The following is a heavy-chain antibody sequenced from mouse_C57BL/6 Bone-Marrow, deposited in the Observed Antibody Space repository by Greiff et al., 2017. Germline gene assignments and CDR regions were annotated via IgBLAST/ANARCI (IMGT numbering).Heavy chain of an antibody. J-gene: IGHJ1*03. Sequence: EVQGVESGGGLVKPGGSLKLSCAASGFTFSDYGMHWVRQAPEKGLEWVAYISSGSSTIYYADTVKGRFTIPRDNAKNTLFLQMTSLRSEDTAMYYGARREWLRRDWYFDVWGTGTTVTVSS. D-gene: IGHD2-2*01. CDR3: ARREWLRRDWYFDV. CDR1: GFTFSDYG. V-gene: IGHV5-17*01. CDR2: ISSGSSTI.